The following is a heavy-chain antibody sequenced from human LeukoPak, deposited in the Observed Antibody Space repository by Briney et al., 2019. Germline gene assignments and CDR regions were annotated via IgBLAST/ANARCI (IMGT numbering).Heavy chain of an antibody. J-gene: IGHJ6*02. D-gene: IGHD2-2*01. CDR2: LGRSSKT. V-gene: IGHV3-23*01. CDR1: GFSFSDYS. CDR3: VKDRPCDTCMPMDA. Sequence: GGSLRLSCAASGFSFSDYSMSWVRQAPGKGLEWVAGLGRSSKTYYADSVKGRFSISRDNSKDTVYLQMNSLRDEDMAIYYCVKDRPCDTCMPMDAWGQGTTVTVSS.